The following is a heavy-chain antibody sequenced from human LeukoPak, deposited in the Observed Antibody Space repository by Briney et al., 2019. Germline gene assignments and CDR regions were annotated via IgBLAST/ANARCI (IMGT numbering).Heavy chain of an antibody. Sequence: GGSLRLSCAASGFTFSSYSMNWVRQAPGKGLEWVSSISSSSSYIYYADSVTGRFTVSRDNAKNSLYLQMNSLRDEDTAVYYCARAVGASLDYWGQGTLVTVSS. D-gene: IGHD1-26*01. J-gene: IGHJ4*02. CDR2: ISSSSSYI. CDR1: GFTFSSYS. V-gene: IGHV3-21*01. CDR3: ARAVGASLDY.